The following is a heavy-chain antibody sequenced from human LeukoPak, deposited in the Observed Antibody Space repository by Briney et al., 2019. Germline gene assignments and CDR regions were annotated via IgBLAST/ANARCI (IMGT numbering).Heavy chain of an antibody. D-gene: IGHD3-10*01. J-gene: IGHJ4*02. V-gene: IGHV4-59*01. CDR1: GGSISSYY. CDR2: IYYSGST. Sequence: SETLSLTCTVSGGSISSYYWSWIRQPPGKGLEWIGYIYYSGSTNYTPSLKSRVTISVDTSKNQFSLKLSSVTAADTAVYYCARDKSCDYWGQGTLVTVSS. CDR3: ARDKSCDY.